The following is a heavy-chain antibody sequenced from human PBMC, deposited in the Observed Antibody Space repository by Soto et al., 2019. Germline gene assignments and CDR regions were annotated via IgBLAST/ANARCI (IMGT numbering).Heavy chain of an antibody. J-gene: IGHJ4*02. CDR3: ANTYYDIVNGYYSPGFDY. Sequence: QITLKEAGPTLVKPTQTLTLTCTFSGFALSTRGVGVGWIRQPPGKALEWLALIDWDDDKRYRPSLKSRLTITKDTTKNQVVLTMTNIDPVYTATSYCANTYYDIVNGYYSPGFDYWGQGTLVTVSS. CDR2: IDWDDDK. CDR1: GFALSTRGVG. D-gene: IGHD3-9*01. V-gene: IGHV2-5*02.